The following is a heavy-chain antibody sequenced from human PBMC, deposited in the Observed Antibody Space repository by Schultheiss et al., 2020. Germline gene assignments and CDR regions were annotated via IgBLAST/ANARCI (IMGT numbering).Heavy chain of an antibody. CDR3: AYGMDV. CDR1: GFTFSSYA. Sequence: GGSLRLSCAASGFTFSSYAMHWVRQAPGKGLEWVAVISYDGSNKYYADSVKGRFTISRDNSKNTLYLQMNSLRAEDTAVYYCAYGMDVWGQGTTVTVSS. J-gene: IGHJ6*02. V-gene: IGHV3-30*01. CDR2: ISYDGSNK.